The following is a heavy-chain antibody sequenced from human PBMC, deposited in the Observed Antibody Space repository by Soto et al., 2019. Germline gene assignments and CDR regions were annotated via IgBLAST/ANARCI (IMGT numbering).Heavy chain of an antibody. Sequence: PGGFMRLSCAASGFTFSSYAMNWVLQAPGKGLEWVSAISGSGGSTYYADSVKGRFTISRDNAKNSLYLQMNSLRAEDTAVYYCARDCSSTSCYGGHFDYWGQGTLVTVSS. V-gene: IGHV3-23*01. CDR3: ARDCSSTSCYGGHFDY. CDR2: ISGSGGST. CDR1: GFTFSSYA. J-gene: IGHJ4*02. D-gene: IGHD2-2*01.